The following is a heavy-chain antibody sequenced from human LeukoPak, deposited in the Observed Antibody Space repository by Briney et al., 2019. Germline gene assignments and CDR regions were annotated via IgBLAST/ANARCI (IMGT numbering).Heavy chain of an antibody. V-gene: IGHV3-23*01. J-gene: IGHJ4*02. CDR3: GVADILRWSSDQGN. D-gene: IGHD2-21*01. CDR2: ISITGGRT. Sequence: GGSLRLSCVVSGVVFSNYTTSWVCQAPGQGLGWVSAISITGGRTYYAPPVKGRFTIPRDNPKNTLFLQMLRLRVEETAVYYCGVADILRWSSDQGNWGQGTLVTVSS. CDR1: GVVFSNYT.